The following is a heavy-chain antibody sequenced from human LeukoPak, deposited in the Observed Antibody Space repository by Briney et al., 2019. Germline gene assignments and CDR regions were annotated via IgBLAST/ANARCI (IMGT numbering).Heavy chain of an antibody. CDR1: GFTFSSYS. CDR2: ISSSSSYI. Sequence: PGGSLRLSCAASGFTFSSYSMNWVRQAPGKGLEWVSSISSSSSYIYYADSVKGRFTISRDNAKNSLYLQMNSLRAEDTAVYYCARDPISYYYDSSGYLKFSYYYGMDVWGQGTTVTVSS. J-gene: IGHJ6*02. D-gene: IGHD3-22*01. CDR3: ARDPISYYYDSSGYLKFSYYYGMDV. V-gene: IGHV3-21*01.